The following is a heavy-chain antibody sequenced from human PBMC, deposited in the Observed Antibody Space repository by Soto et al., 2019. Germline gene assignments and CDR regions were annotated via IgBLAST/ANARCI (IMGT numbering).Heavy chain of an antibody. J-gene: IGHJ4*02. CDR3: ARREIQGPIDY. CDR1: GYSISSSNW. D-gene: IGHD1-26*01. CDR2: IYYSGTT. Sequence: QVQLQESGPGLVKPSDTLSLTCAVSGYSISSSNWWGWIRQPPGKGLEWIGYIYYSGTTYYNPSLKRRVTMSVDTSKNQYALKLNSVTAVDTAVYYCARREIQGPIDYCGQGTLVTVSS. V-gene: IGHV4-28*01.